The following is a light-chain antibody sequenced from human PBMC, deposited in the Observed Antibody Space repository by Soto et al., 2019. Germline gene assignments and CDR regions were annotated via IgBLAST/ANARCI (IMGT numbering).Light chain of an antibody. V-gene: IGLV2-14*01. Sequence: QSVLTQPASVSGSPGQSITISCTGTSSDVGGYNYASWYQQHPGKAPKLMIYEVSDRPSGVSNRFSGSKSGNTASLTISGLQAEDEADYYCSSYTITSTYVFGTGTKGTVL. J-gene: IGLJ1*01. CDR1: SSDVGGYNY. CDR2: EVS. CDR3: SSYTITSTYV.